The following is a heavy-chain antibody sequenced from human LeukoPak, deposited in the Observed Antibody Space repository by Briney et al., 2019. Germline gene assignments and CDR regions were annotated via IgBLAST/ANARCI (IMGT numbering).Heavy chain of an antibody. CDR2: IIPIFGTA. Sequence: SVRVSCKASGGTFSSYAISWVRQAPGQGLEWMGRIIPIFGTANYAQKFQGRVTITTDESTSTAYMELSSLRSEDTAVYYCARDYGYSYGYLGAYWGQGTLVTVSS. D-gene: IGHD5-18*01. CDR3: ARDYGYSYGYLGAY. CDR1: GGTFSSYA. V-gene: IGHV1-69*05. J-gene: IGHJ4*02.